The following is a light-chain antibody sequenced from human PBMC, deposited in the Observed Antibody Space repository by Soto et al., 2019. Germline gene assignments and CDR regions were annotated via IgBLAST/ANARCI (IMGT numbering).Light chain of an antibody. CDR1: QSVSNN. V-gene: IGKV3-15*01. Sequence: EIVLTQSPGTLSLSPGERATLSCRASQSVSNNLAWYQQKPGQSPRLLFYLASNRAPGIPARFSAGGSGTEFTLTISRLQSDDFAVYYCQKYNNWPPTTFGQGTRLEIK. J-gene: IGKJ5*01. CDR3: QKYNNWPPTT. CDR2: LAS.